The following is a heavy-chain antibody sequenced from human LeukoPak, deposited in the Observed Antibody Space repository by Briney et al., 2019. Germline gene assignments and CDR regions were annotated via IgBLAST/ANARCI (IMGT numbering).Heavy chain of an antibody. CDR2: INPSGGST. CDR1: VYTFTSYY. Sequence: ASVKVSCKASVYTFTSYYMHWVRRAPGQGLEWMGIINPSGGSTSYAQKFQGRVTMTRDTSTSTVYMELSSLRSEDTAVYYCARDPLGRGYVYYFDYWGQGTLVTVSS. CDR3: ARDPLGRGYVYYFDY. D-gene: IGHD3-16*01. V-gene: IGHV1-46*01. J-gene: IGHJ4*02.